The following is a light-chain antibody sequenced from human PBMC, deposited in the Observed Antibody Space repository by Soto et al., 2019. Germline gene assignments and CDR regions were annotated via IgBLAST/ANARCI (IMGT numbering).Light chain of an antibody. J-gene: IGLJ1*01. CDR3: SSYTSSSTLVYV. V-gene: IGLV2-14*01. CDR1: SSDVGGYNY. Sequence: QSALTQPASVSGSPGQSITISCTGTSSDVGGYNYVSWCQQHPGKAPNLMIYEVSNRPSGVSNRFSGSKSGNTASLTISGLQAEDEADDYCSSYTSSSTLVYVFGTGTKVTVL. CDR2: EVS.